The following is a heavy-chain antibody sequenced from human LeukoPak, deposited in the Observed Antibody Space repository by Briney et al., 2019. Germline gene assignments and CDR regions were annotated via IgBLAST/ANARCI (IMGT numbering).Heavy chain of an antibody. CDR1: GGSISSDY. Sequence: SETLSLTCSVSGGSISSDYWSWIRQPPEKGLEWIGYILYSGSTNYNPSHKSRLTISVDTSKNQSSLKLSSVTAADTAVYYCAREYCTRTTCYFDYWGQGTLVTVSS. D-gene: IGHD2-2*01. CDR2: ILYSGST. J-gene: IGHJ4*02. CDR3: AREYCTRTTCYFDY. V-gene: IGHV4-59*01.